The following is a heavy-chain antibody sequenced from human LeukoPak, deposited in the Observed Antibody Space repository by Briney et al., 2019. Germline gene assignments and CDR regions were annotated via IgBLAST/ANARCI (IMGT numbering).Heavy chain of an antibody. D-gene: IGHD1-26*01. CDR3: ARVRGSSGSYEYYHYMDV. J-gene: IGHJ6*03. V-gene: IGHV4-4*07. CDR2: IYTSGST. Sequence: SETLSLTCTVAGGSISYFYWSWIRQPAGKGLEWIGRIYTSGSTNYNPSLRSRVTMSVDTSKKQFSLKLSSVTAADTAVYYCARVRGSSGSYEYYHYMDVWGKGTTVTISS. CDR1: GGSISYFY.